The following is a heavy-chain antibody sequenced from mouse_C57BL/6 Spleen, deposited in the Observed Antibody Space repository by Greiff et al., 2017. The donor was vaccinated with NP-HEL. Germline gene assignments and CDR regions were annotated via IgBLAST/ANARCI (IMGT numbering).Heavy chain of an antibody. J-gene: IGHJ3*01. CDR3: APHWDERSAWFAY. D-gene: IGHD4-1*01. V-gene: IGHV3-6*01. CDR1: GYSITSGYY. CDR2: ISYDGSN. Sequence: ESGPGLVKPSQSLSLTCSVTGYSITSGYYWNWIRQFPGNKLEWMGYISYDGSNNYNPSLKNRISITRDTSKNQFFLKLNSVTTEDTATYYCAPHWDERSAWFAYWGQGTLVTVSA.